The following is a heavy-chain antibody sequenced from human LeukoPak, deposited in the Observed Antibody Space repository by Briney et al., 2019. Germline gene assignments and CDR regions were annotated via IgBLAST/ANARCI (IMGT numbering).Heavy chain of an antibody. CDR1: GFTFSDYY. V-gene: IGHV3-11*01. J-gene: IGHJ4*02. D-gene: IGHD4-17*01. CDR2: ITSSGTTV. Sequence: PGGSLRLSCAASGFTFSDYYMTWFRQAPGKGLEWISYITSSGTTVYYADSVKGRFTISRDNARNSLYLQVNSLRVEDTAVYYCGRGHYGIDYWGQGTLVTVSS. CDR3: GRGHYGIDY.